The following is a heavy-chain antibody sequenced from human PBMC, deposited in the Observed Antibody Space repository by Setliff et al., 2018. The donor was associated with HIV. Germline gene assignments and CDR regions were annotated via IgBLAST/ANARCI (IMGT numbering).Heavy chain of an antibody. CDR2: IYWNNNK. CDR1: GLSLSTSGVG. Sequence: SGPTLVNPTQTLTLTCTFSGLSLSTSGVGVGWIRQSPGKALEWLAFIYWNNNKHYSTSLKSRLTVTKDTSKNRVVFTMTNMDPVDTATYYCAYSGRQLRGPYFDFWGQGTRSPSPQ. V-gene: IGHV2-5*01. J-gene: IGHJ4*02. CDR3: AYSGRQLRGPYFDF. D-gene: IGHD1-1*01.